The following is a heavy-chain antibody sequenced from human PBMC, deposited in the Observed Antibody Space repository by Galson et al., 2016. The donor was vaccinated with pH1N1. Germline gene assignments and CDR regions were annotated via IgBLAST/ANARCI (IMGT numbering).Heavy chain of an antibody. Sequence: QSGAEVKKPGDSLKISCKASGYTFTGYYIHWVRQAPGQGLEWMGWIKPNSGDTKYAQKFQGRVTMTRDTSISTAYMELSSLRSDDTAIYYCARGRYCNNRDCFMGIDSWGQGTLVTVSS. D-gene: IGHD2-8*01. CDR2: IKPNSGDT. CDR1: GYTFTGYY. V-gene: IGHV1-2*02. J-gene: IGHJ4*02. CDR3: ARGRYCNNRDCFMGIDS.